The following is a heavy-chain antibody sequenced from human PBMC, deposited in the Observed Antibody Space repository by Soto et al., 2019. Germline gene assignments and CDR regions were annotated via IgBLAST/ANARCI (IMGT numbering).Heavy chain of an antibody. Sequence: LRLSCAASGFTFRNYWMSWVRQAPGKGLEWVANIKQDGSEKNYKDSVKGRLTISRDNAKNSLSLEMNSLRAEDTAVYYCARRATTSAGYFDLWGRGTLVTVSS. J-gene: IGHJ2*01. V-gene: IGHV3-7*01. CDR2: IKQDGSEK. CDR3: ARRATTSAGYFDL. D-gene: IGHD1-26*01. CDR1: GFTFRNYW.